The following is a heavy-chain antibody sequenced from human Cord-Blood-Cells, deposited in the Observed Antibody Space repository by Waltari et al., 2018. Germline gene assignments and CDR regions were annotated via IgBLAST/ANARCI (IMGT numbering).Heavy chain of an antibody. D-gene: IGHD3-16*01. V-gene: IGHV3-23*01. Sequence: EVQLLESGGGLVQPGGSLRLSGAGSGLTFSSYAMRWVRQAPGKGLEWVSAISGSGGSTYYADSVKCRFTISRDNSKNTLYLQMNSLRAEDTAVYYCAKDLRGSDAFDIWGQGTMVTVSS. J-gene: IGHJ3*02. CDR2: ISGSGGST. CDR1: GLTFSSYA. CDR3: AKDLRGSDAFDI.